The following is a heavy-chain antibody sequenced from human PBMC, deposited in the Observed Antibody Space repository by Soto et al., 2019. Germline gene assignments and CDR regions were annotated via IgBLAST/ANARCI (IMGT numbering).Heavy chain of an antibody. CDR3: ARDFRSSGYYTD. V-gene: IGHV4-59*01. J-gene: IGHJ4*02. D-gene: IGHD3-22*01. CDR1: GGSISHYY. Sequence: SETLSLTCTVSGGSISHYYWSWIRQSPGKVLEWIGYIHYSGSTNYNPSLKSRIIITVDTPNNQFSLKLNSVTAADTAVYYCARDFRSSGYYTDWGQGSLVTVSS. CDR2: IHYSGST.